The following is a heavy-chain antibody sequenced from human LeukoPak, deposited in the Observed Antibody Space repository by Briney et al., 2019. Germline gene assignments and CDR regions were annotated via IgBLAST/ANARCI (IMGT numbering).Heavy chain of an antibody. V-gene: IGHV3-30-3*01. CDR2: ISYDANIGSNK. CDR3: ARDGGYDFWSGYYQDY. Sequence: GGSLRLSCATSGFTFSRYAMHWVRQAPGKGLEWVALISYDANIGSNKYYADSVKGRVTISRDNSKNTLYLQMNSLRAEDTAVYYCARDGGYDFWSGYYQDYWGQGTLATVSS. CDR1: GFTFSRYA. D-gene: IGHD3-3*01. J-gene: IGHJ4*02.